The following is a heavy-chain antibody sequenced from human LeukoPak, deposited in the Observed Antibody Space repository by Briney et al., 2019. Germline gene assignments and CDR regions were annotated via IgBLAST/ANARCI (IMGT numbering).Heavy chain of an antibody. CDR2: IIPIFGTA. J-gene: IGHJ4*02. CDR3: ARSWDYDSSGYYFDY. CDR1: GGTFSSYA. D-gene: IGHD3-22*01. V-gene: IGHV1-69*13. Sequence: SVKVSCKASGGTFSSYAISWVRQAPGQGLEWMGGIIPIFGTANYAQKFQGRVTITADESTSTAYMELSSPRSEDTAVYYCARSWDYDSSGYYFDYWGQGTLVTVSS.